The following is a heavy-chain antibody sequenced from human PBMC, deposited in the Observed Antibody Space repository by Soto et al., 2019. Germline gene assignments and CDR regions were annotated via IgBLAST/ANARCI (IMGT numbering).Heavy chain of an antibody. D-gene: IGHD2-15*01. CDR1: GFTFSSYA. CDR3: AKDRGLVVVAATLRWYYFDY. Sequence: EVQLLESGGGLVQPGGSLRLSCAASGFTFSSYAMSWVRQAPGKGLEWVSAISGSGGSTYYADSVKGRFTISRDNSKNTLYLQMNSLRAEDTAVYYCAKDRGLVVVAATLRWYYFDYWGQGTLGTVSS. CDR2: ISGSGGST. V-gene: IGHV3-23*01. J-gene: IGHJ4*02.